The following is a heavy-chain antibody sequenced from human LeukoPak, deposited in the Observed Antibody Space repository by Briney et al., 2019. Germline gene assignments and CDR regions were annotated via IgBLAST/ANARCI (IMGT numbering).Heavy chain of an antibody. J-gene: IGHJ3*02. CDR2: IIPIFGTA. V-gene: IGHV1-69*06. CDR1: GGTFSSYA. CDR3: ARGDIVVVPAASGPIAAAGGDAFDI. Sequence: ASVKVSCKASGGTFSSYAISWVRQAPGQGLEWMGGIIPIFGTANYAQKFQGRVTITADKSTSTAYMELSSLRSEDMAVYYCARGDIVVVPAASGPIAAAGGDAFDIWGQGTMVTVSS. D-gene: IGHD2-2*01.